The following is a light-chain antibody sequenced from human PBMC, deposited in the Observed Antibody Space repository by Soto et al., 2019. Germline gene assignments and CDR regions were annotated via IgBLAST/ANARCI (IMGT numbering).Light chain of an antibody. V-gene: IGKV1-39*01. J-gene: IGKJ4*01. CDR2: TSS. CDR1: QSISTS. CDR3: QQYNYGPFP. Sequence: SLSASVGDRVTITCRASQSISTSLNWYQQKPGRAPNLLIFTSSNLESGVPSRFSGSGSGTDFTLTISSLQSEDFAIYYCQQYNYGPFPFGGVGMVDIK.